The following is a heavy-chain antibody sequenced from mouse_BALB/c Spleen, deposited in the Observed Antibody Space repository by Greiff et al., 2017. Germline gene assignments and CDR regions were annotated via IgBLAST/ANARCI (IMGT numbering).Heavy chain of an antibody. D-gene: IGHD2-3*01. J-gene: IGHJ4*01. CDR2: IFPGTGTT. CDR3: ARYDGYYPFYAMDY. V-gene: IGHV1S132*01. CDR1: GYTFTSYW. Sequence: VQLQQSGAELVKPGASVKLSCKTSGYTFTSYWIQWVKQRPGQGLGWIGEIFPGTGTTYYNEKFKGKATLTIDTSSSTAYMQLSSLTSEDSAVYFCARYDGYYPFYAMDYWGQGTSVTVSS.